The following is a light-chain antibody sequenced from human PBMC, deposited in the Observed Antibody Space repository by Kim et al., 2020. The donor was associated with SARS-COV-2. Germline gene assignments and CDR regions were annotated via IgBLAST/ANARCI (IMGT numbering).Light chain of an antibody. V-gene: IGKV3-15*01. J-gene: IGKJ4*01. CDR3: QQYNTWPPLT. CDR1: QSVSSN. CDR2: GTS. Sequence: EIVMTQSPATLSVSPGERATLSCRASQSVSSNLAWYQQKPGQAPRLVIYGTSTRATGIPARFSGSGSGTEFTLTISSLQSEDFAIYYCQQYNTWPPLTFGGGTKVDIK.